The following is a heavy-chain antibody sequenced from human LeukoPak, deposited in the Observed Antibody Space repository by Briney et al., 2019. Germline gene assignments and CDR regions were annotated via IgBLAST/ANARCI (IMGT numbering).Heavy chain of an antibody. J-gene: IGHJ4*02. CDR2: IHSSGGS. CDR3: ARLGSYHDF. Sequence: PSETLSLTCTVSGASISNYYWSWIRQTPEKGLEWMGHIHSSGGSSYYPSLKSRLTLSIDTSRNQLSLKVPSVTAADTAVYFCARLGSYHDFWGQGALVTVSS. V-gene: IGHV4-4*09. D-gene: IGHD1-26*01. CDR1: GASISNYY.